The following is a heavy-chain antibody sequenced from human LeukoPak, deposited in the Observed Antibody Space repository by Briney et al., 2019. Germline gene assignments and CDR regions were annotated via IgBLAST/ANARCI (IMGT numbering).Heavy chain of an antibody. CDR2: ISYDGSNK. J-gene: IGHJ4*02. D-gene: IGHD3-10*01. Sequence: HPGGSLRLSCAASGFTFSSYAMHWVRQAPGKGLERVAVISYDGSNKYYADSVKGRFTISRDNSKNTLYLQMNSLRAEDTAVYYCASYYGSDTGGGFDYWGQGTLVTVSS. CDR3: ASYYGSDTGGGFDY. CDR1: GFTFSSYA. V-gene: IGHV3-30*04.